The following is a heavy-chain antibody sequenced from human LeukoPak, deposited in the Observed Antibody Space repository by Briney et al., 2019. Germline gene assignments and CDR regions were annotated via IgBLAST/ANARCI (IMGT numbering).Heavy chain of an antibody. J-gene: IGHJ4*02. D-gene: IGHD1-26*01. CDR2: INHRGST. V-gene: IGHV4-34*01. Sequence: PSETLSLTCAVYGESLSKYYWTWIRQSPGKGLEWIGEINHRGSTNLNPSLKSRVTLSVDTSKHQFSLKLTSVTAADAAVYFCASSVGSTDYWGQGTLVSVSS. CDR1: GESLSKYY. CDR3: ASSVGSTDY.